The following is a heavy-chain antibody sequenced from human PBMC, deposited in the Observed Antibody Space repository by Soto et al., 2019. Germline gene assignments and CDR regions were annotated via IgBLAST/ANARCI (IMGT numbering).Heavy chain of an antibody. CDR3: ARDLAAMYSGTYGFYWNFDL. CDR2: INPSGGST. D-gene: IGHD1-26*01. V-gene: IGHV1-46*01. CDR1: GYTFTNYY. J-gene: IGHJ2*01. Sequence: QVQLVQPGAEVKKPGASVKVSCKASGYTFTNYYMHWVRQAPGQGLEWMGTINPSGGSTSYAQKFQGRVTMTRDTYTSTVYMELSNMKSEDTAVYYCARDLAAMYSGTYGFYWNFDLWGRGTLVTVSS.